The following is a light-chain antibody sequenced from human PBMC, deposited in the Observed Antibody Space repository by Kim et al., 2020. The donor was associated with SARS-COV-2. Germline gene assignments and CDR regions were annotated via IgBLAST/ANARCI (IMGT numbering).Light chain of an antibody. CDR3: CSRDSSAKDYV. CDR1: SLRKSY. Sequence: SSELTQDPSVSVALGQTVKITCQGDSLRKSYASWYQQKPGQAPILVMSDENTRPSGIPDRFFGSSSGSTASLTITGAQAEDEADYYCCSRDSSAKDYVFG. CDR2: DEN. J-gene: IGLJ1*01. V-gene: IGLV3-19*01.